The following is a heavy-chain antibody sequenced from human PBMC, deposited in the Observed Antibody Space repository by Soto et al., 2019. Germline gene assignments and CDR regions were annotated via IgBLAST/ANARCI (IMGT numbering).Heavy chain of an antibody. V-gene: IGHV3-33*03. J-gene: IGHJ4*02. CDR3: ATTGPY. CDR2: IWYDGTAT. Sequence: ESGGGVVQPGRSLTLSCVASGFTLSNYGMHWVRQAPGKGLEWVAVIWYDGTATYSVDSVKGRFSISRDNAKNELFLQMNSLRDEDSAAYYCATTGPYWGQGTLVTVSS. CDR1: GFTLSNYG.